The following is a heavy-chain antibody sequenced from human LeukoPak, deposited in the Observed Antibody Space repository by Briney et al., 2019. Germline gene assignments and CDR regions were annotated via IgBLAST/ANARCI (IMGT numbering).Heavy chain of an antibody. V-gene: IGHV4-61*02. CDR3: ARDPGGSGSYGQPSFFDY. Sequence: SQTLSLTCTVSGDSITSGNYYWSWIRQPAGKGLEWIGRIYTTGSTSYNPSLKSRVTISVDTSKNQFSLKLSSVTAADTAVYYCARDPGGSGSYGQPSFFDYWGQGTRVAVSP. J-gene: IGHJ4*02. CDR2: IYTTGST. CDR1: GDSITSGNYY. D-gene: IGHD1-26*01.